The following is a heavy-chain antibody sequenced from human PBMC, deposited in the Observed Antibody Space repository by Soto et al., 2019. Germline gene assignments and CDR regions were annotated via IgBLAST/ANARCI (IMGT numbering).Heavy chain of an antibody. CDR1: GYTFTSYG. CDR3: ARDQHGYNWNQEAFDI. Sequence: ASVKVSCKASGYTFTSYGISWVRQAPGQGLEWMGWISAYNGNTNYAQKLQGRVTMTTDTSTSTAYMELRSLRSDDTAVYYCARDQHGYNWNQEAFDIWGQVTMVTVSS. CDR2: ISAYNGNT. D-gene: IGHD1-20*01. J-gene: IGHJ3*02. V-gene: IGHV1-18*01.